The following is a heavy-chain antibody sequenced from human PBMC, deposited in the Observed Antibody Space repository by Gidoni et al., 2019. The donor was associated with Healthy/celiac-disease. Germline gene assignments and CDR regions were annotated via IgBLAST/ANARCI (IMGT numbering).Heavy chain of an antibody. CDR1: GYTFTGYY. CDR2: INPNSGGT. CDR3: ARAADYYDSSGYLDAFDI. Sequence: QVQLVQSGAEVKKPGASVKVSCKASGYTFTGYYMHWVRQAPGQGLGWMGWINPNSGGTNYAQKFQGRVTMTRDTSISTAYMELSRLRSDDTAVYYCARAADYYDSSGYLDAFDIWGQGTMVTVSS. J-gene: IGHJ3*02. V-gene: IGHV1-2*02. D-gene: IGHD3-22*01.